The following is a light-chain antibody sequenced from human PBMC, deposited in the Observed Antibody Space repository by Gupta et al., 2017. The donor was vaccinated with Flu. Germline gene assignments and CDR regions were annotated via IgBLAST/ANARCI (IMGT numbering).Light chain of an antibody. CDR2: DVT. CDR1: SNDVGSSNR. J-gene: IGLJ1*01. CDR3: SSHAGRVTWV. Sequence: QSAPTTPRSVSGSPGQSVTISCTGTSNDVGSSNRVSGYQQRPGKAPKLILYDVTERPSGVPERFSGSKSGNTASLTISGLQADDEADYYCSSHAGRVTWVFGTGTTFTVL. V-gene: IGLV2-11*01.